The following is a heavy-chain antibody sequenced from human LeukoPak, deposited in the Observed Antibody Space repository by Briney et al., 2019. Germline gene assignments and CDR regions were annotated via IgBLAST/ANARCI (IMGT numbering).Heavy chain of an antibody. CDR2: VYHSGST. J-gene: IGHJ4*02. V-gene: IGHV4-38-2*02. CDR1: GYSISSGYY. CDR3: ARDRQELFDY. Sequence: SETLTLTCGVSGYSISSGYYWGWIRQPPGKGLEWIGSVYHSGSTYYNPSLKSRVTMSVDTSKNQFSLKLSSVTAADTAVYYCARDRQELFDYWGQGTLVTVSS. D-gene: IGHD1-26*01.